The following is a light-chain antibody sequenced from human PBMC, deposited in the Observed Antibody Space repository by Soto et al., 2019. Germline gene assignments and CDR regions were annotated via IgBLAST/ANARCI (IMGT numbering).Light chain of an antibody. CDR3: QQYDSSMYT. Sequence: EIVLTQSPGTLSLSLGERATLFCRASQTVSNSYLAWYQQKPGQGPRLLIYGASSRATGIPDRFSGSGSGTDFTLTISRLEPEDFAVYYCQQYDSSMYTFGQGTKLEIK. CDR2: GAS. V-gene: IGKV3-20*01. J-gene: IGKJ2*01. CDR1: QTVSNSY.